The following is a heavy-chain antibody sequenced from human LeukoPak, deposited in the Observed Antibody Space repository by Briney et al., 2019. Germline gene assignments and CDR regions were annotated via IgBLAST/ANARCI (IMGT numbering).Heavy chain of an antibody. CDR2: IYSGGST. J-gene: IGHJ4*02. V-gene: IGHV3-53*01. CDR3: ARAPRYYDSSGYFDY. D-gene: IGHD3-22*01. Sequence: GGSLRLSCAASGFTVSSNYMSWVRQAPGKGLEWVSVIYSGGSTYYADSVKGRFAISRDNSKNTLYLQMNSLRAEDTAVYYCARAPRYYDSSGYFDYWGQGTLVTVSS. CDR1: GFTVSSNY.